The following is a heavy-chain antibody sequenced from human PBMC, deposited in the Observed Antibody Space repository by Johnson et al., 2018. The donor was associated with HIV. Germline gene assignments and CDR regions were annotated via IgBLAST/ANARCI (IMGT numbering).Heavy chain of an antibody. D-gene: IGHD3-22*01. CDR2: INWNGGST. J-gene: IGHJ3*02. CDR1: GFTFDDYG. V-gene: IGHV3-20*04. Sequence: VQLVESGGGVVRPGGSLRLSCEASGFTFDDYGMSWVRQAPGKGLEWVSDINWNGGSTRYTDSVKGRFTISRDNSKNTLYLQMNSLRAEDTALYYCGRATHYYDSGVYRGDGFDIWGQGTMVTVSS. CDR3: GRATHYYDSGVYRGDGFDI.